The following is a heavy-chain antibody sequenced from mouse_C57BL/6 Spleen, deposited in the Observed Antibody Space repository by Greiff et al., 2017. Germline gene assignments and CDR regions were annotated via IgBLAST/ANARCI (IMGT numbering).Heavy chain of an antibody. Sequence: QVQLKQPGAELVKPGASVKLSCKASGYTFTSYWMHWVKQRPGQGLEWIGMIHPNSGSTNYNEKFKSKATLTVDKSSSTAYMQLSSLTSEDSAVYYCAGGYGAWFAYWGQGTLVTVSA. CDR1: GYTFTSYW. CDR2: IHPNSGST. CDR3: AGGYGAWFAY. D-gene: IGHD2-2*01. J-gene: IGHJ3*01. V-gene: IGHV1-64*01.